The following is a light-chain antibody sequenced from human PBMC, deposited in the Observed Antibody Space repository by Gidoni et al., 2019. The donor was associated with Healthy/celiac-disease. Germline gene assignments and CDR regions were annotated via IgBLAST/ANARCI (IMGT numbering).Light chain of an antibody. CDR1: QSVLYSSNNKNY. J-gene: IGKJ2*02. CDR3: QQYYSTPLLGT. Sequence: DIVMTQSPDSLAVSLGERATINCKSSQSVLYSSNNKNYLAWYQQKPGQPPKLLIYWASTRESGVPDRFSGSGSGTDFTLTISSLQAEDVAVYYCQQYYSTPLLGTFGQGTKLEIK. V-gene: IGKV4-1*01. CDR2: WAS.